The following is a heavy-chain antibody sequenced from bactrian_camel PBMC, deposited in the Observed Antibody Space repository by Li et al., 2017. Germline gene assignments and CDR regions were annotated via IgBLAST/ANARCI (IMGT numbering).Heavy chain of an antibody. CDR2: LSSGVVT. J-gene: IGHJ4*01. Sequence: VESGGGSVQSGGSLRLSCAPTLYTTGTMAWFRQAPGKEREGVAALSSGVVTYYADFVKGRFTISRDNVNVQQQTLYLQMNNLKVEDTAMYFCAACGLTLVGGKFMGRGTQVTVS. D-gene: IGHD7*01. CDR1: LYTTGT. V-gene: IGHV3S55*01.